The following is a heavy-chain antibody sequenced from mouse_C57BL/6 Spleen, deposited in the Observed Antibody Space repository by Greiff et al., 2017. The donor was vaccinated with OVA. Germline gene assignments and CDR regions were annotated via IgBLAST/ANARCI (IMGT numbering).Heavy chain of an antibody. J-gene: IGHJ3*01. D-gene: IGHD2-10*01. Sequence: VQLKESGGGLVKPGGSLKLSCAASGFTFSSYAMSWVRQTPEKRLEWVATISDGGSYTYYPDNVKGRFTISRDNAKNNLYLQMSHLKSEDTAMYYCARAGLPFAYWGQGTLVTVSA. V-gene: IGHV5-4*01. CDR2: ISDGGSYT. CDR3: ARAGLPFAY. CDR1: GFTFSSYA.